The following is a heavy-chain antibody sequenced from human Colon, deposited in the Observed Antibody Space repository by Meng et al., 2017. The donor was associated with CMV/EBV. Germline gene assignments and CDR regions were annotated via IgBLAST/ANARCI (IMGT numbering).Heavy chain of an antibody. CDR1: GGSISSYY. CDR2: IYHSGST. J-gene: IGHJ5*02. V-gene: IGHV4-59*01. D-gene: IGHD6-19*01. CDR3: ARVRLVSGSGWYWFDP. Sequence: GSLRLSCTVSGGSISSYYWSWIRQPPGKGLEWIGYIYHSGSTNYNPSLESRVTISVDTSKNQFSLKLTSVTAADTAVYYCARVRLVSGSGWYWFDPWGQGTLVTVSS.